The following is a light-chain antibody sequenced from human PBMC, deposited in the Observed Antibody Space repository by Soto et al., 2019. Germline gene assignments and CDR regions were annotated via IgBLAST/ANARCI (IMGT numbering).Light chain of an antibody. Sequence: DIQMTQSPSTLSASVVDRVTITCRASQSISYWLAWFQQKPGKAPKVLIYDASSLESGVPSRFSGSGSGTEFTLTISSLQPDDFVTYYCQQYKSYWTFGQGTKVEIK. CDR3: QQYKSYWT. V-gene: IGKV1-5*01. CDR1: QSISYW. J-gene: IGKJ1*01. CDR2: DAS.